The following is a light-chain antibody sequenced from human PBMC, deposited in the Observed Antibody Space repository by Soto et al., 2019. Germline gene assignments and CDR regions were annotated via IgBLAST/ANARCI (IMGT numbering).Light chain of an antibody. Sequence: EIVMTQSPTTLSVSPGERATLSCRASQSVPSNLAWYQQKPGQAPRLLISGASTRATGIPARFSGSGSGTEFTLIISSLQSEDFAVYYCQQYHHWPWTFGQGTKVEI. V-gene: IGKV3-15*01. J-gene: IGKJ1*01. CDR2: GAS. CDR3: QQYHHWPWT. CDR1: QSVPSN.